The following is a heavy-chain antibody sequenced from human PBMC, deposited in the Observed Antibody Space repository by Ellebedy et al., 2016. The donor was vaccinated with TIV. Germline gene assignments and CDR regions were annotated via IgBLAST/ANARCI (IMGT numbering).Heavy chain of an antibody. J-gene: IGHJ3*02. CDR3: ARQRRRTTTVSGFDI. CDR1: GFRFTNYW. Sequence: GESLKISCQGSGFRFTNYWIAWVRQMPGKGLEWVGIISPGNSDTRYSPSFQGHVTISADTSISTAYLQWSALKASDTAIYYCARQRRRTTTVSGFDIWGQGTMVTVSS. V-gene: IGHV5-51*01. CDR2: ISPGNSDT. D-gene: IGHD4-17*01.